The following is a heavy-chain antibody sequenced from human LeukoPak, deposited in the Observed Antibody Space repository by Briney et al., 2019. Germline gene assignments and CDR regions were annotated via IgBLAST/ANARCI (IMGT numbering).Heavy chain of an antibody. CDR3: ARLTATSPILGYCSGGSCHHRHAFDI. D-gene: IGHD2-15*01. CDR2: IYYSGST. CDR1: GGSISISSYY. V-gene: IGHV4-39*01. Sequence: SETLSLTCTVSGGSISISSYYWGWIRQPPGKGLEWIGSIYYSGSTYYNPSLNSPATISVDTSKNPFSMKPSSVTAADTAVYYCARLTATSPILGYCSGGSCHHRHAFDIWGQGTMVTVSS. J-gene: IGHJ3*02.